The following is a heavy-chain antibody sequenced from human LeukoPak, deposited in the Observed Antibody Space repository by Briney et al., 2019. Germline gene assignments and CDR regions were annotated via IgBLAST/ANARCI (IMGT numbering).Heavy chain of an antibody. CDR2: IRTKASGGTI. D-gene: IGHD3-10*01. J-gene: IGHJ4*02. CDR3: SRGYTYGPDY. Sequence: GGSLRLSCTASGFTFGDYAMSWFRQAPGKGLEWVSSIRTKASGGTIIYAASVKGRFTISRDDSKRIDYRQMDSLKTEDTAIYYCSRGYTYGPDYWGQGTLVTVSS. V-gene: IGHV3-49*03. CDR1: GFTFGDYA.